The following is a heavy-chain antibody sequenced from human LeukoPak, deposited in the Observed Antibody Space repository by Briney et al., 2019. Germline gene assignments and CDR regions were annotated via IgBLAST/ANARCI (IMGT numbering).Heavy chain of an antibody. J-gene: IGHJ4*02. CDR3: ARCDFGAGCYSPHFDY. D-gene: IGHD3-10*01. Sequence: SETLSLTCAVSGGSVSSSSYYWGWIRQPPGKGLEWIGSIYYRGSTYYHPSLKSRVTISVDTSKNHFSLKLSYVTDADTVVYYCARCDFGAGCYSPHFDYWAREPWSPSPQ. CDR2: IYYRGST. V-gene: IGHV4-39*02. CDR1: GGSVSSSSYY.